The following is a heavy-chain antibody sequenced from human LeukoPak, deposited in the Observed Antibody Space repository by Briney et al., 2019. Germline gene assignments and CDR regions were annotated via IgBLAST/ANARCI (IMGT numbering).Heavy chain of an antibody. CDR1: GYTFTSYG. CDR2: ISAYNGNT. Sequence: GASVKVSCKASGYTFTSYGISWVRQAPGQGLEWMGWISAYNGNTNYAQKLQGRVTMTTDTSTSTAYMELRSLRSDDTAVYYCARDGITMIVVGLEYFQHWGQGTLVTVSS. CDR3: ARDGITMIVVGLEYFQH. J-gene: IGHJ1*01. V-gene: IGHV1-18*01. D-gene: IGHD3-22*01.